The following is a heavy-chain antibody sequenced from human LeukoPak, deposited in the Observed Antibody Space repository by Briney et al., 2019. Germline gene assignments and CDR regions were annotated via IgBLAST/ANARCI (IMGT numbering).Heavy chain of an antibody. V-gene: IGHV4-59*01. CDR2: IYYSGST. CDR1: GGSISSYY. D-gene: IGHD6-19*01. CDR3: ARVEAVAPSGWYFDL. J-gene: IGHJ2*01. Sequence: SETLSLTCTVSGGSISSYYWSWIRQPPGKGLEWIGYIYYSGSTNYNPSLKNRVTISVDTSKNQFSLKLSSVTAADTAVYYCARVEAVAPSGWYFDLWGRGTLVTVSS.